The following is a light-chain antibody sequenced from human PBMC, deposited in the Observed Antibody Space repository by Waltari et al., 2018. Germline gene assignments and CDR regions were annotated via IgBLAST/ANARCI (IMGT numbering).Light chain of an antibody. CDR1: RCNYGSDT. J-gene: IGLJ3*02. V-gene: IGLV1-44*01. CDR3: ATWDDSLNAGV. Sequence: QSVLPRPPSASGTPGQRVTISTSGSRCNYGSDTVTWYQKLPGTAPKLLIHTSYQRPSGVPDRFSGSKSGTSASLTISGLQSEDEADYYCATWDDSLNAGVFGGGTKLTVL. CDR2: TSY.